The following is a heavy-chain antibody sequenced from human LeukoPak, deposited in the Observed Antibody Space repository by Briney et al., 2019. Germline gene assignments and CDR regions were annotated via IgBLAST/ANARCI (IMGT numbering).Heavy chain of an antibody. D-gene: IGHD6-13*01. CDR2: IIPIFGTA. V-gene: IGHV1-69*01. J-gene: IGHJ6*04. Sequence: SVKASCKASGGTFSSYAISWVRQAPGQGLEWMGGIIPIFGTANYAQKFQGRVTITADESTSTAYMELSSLRSEDTAVYYCARESGRYSSSSPYGMDVWSKGTTVTVSS. CDR3: ARESGRYSSSSPYGMDV. CDR1: GGTFSSYA.